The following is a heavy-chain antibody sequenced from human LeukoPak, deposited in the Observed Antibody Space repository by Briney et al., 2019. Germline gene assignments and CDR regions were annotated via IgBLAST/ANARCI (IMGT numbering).Heavy chain of an antibody. CDR2: IQQDGSEK. V-gene: IGHV3-7*03. CDR1: GFTFSTYW. J-gene: IGHJ4*02. D-gene: IGHD3-10*01. Sequence: GGSLRLSCAASGFTFSTYWMSWVRQAPGKGLEWVANIQQDGSEKNYVDSVKGRFTISRDNSKNTLYLQMNSLRAEDTAVYYCAKDTVGETGWGQGTLVTVSS. CDR3: AKDTVGETG.